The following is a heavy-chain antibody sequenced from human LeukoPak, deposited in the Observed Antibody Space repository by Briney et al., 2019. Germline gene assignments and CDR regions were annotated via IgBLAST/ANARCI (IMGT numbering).Heavy chain of an antibody. CDR3: ARIGGSFPSLDS. CDR1: GGSISSGGYY. V-gene: IGHV4-31*03. Sequence: SETLSLTCTVSGGSISSGGYYWSWIRQHPGKGLEWIGYIYYSGSTYYNPSLKSRVTISVDTSKNQFSLKLSSVTAADTAVYYCARIGGSFPSLDSWGQGTLVTVSS. CDR2: IYYSGST. D-gene: IGHD1-26*01. J-gene: IGHJ5*01.